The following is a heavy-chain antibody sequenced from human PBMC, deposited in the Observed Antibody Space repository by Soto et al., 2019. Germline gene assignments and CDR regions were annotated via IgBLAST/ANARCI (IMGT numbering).Heavy chain of an antibody. Sequence: SETRSLTCPVSGGSISSSSYYWGWIRQPPGKGLEWIGSIYYSGSTYYNPPLKSRVTISVDTSKNQFSLKLSSVTAADTAVYYCARHLGIVATSHFDYWGQGTLVTVSS. CDR1: GGSISSSSYY. D-gene: IGHD5-12*01. J-gene: IGHJ4*02. V-gene: IGHV4-39*01. CDR3: ARHLGIVATSHFDY. CDR2: IYYSGST.